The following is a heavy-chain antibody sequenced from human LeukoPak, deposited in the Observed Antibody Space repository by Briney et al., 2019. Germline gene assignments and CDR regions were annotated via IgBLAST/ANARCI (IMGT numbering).Heavy chain of an antibody. CDR2: INSDGSTT. D-gene: IGHD4-17*01. J-gene: IGHJ3*02. CDR3: ARDGLTVTLDAFDI. CDR1: GFTFSNNW. Sequence: GSLRLSCAASGFTFSNNWMHWVRQAPGKGLVWVSRINSDGSTTTYADSVKGRFTISRDNSKNTLYLHMNSLRAEDTAVYYCARDGLTVTLDAFDIWGQGTMVTVSS. V-gene: IGHV3-74*01.